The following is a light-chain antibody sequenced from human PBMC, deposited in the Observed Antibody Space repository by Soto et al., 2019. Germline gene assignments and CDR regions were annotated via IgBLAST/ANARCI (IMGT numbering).Light chain of an antibody. J-gene: IGLJ3*02. CDR3: CSYVGANV. Sequence: QSALTQPASVSGSPGQSITISCTGTSSGVGSYTLVSWYQQHPGEAPKLLIYEGIKRPSGVSSRFSGSKSGNTASLTISGLQAEDEADYYCCSYVGANVFGGGTKVTVL. V-gene: IGLV2-23*01. CDR2: EGI. CDR1: SSGVGSYTL.